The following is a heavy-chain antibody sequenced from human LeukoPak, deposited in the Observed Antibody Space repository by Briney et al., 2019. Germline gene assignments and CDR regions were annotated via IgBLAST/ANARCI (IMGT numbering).Heavy chain of an antibody. CDR1: GGSISSSSYY. CDR3: ARVSSGATTVDY. D-gene: IGHD1-26*01. CDR2: IYYSGST. J-gene: IGHJ4*02. Sequence: SETLSLTCTVSGGSISSSSYYWGWIRQPPGKGLEWIGSIYYSGSTYYNPSLKSRVTISVDTSKNQFSLKLSSVTAADTAAYYCARVSSGATTVDYWGQGTLVTVSS. V-gene: IGHV4-39*07.